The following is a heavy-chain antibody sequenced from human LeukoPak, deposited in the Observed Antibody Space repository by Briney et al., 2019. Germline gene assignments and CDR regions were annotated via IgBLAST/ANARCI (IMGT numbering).Heavy chain of an antibody. CDR3: ASSSTVGHGDWFDP. D-gene: IGHD4-23*01. J-gene: IGHJ5*02. CDR1: GVSISSYY. Sequence: SETLSLTCTVSGVSISSYYWSWIRQPPGKGLEWIGYIYYSGSTNYNPSLKSRVTISVDTSKNQFSLKLSSVTAADTAVYYCASSSTVGHGDWFDPWGQGTLVTVSS. V-gene: IGHV4-59*01. CDR2: IYYSGST.